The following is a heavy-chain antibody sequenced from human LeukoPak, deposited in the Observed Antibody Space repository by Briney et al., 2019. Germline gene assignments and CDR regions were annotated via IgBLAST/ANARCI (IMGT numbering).Heavy chain of an antibody. J-gene: IGHJ5*02. CDR3: ARLRDHGTYYDFWSGYRNWFDP. Sequence: SETLSLTCAVYGGSFSGYYWSWIRQPPGKGLEWIGSIYYSGSTYYNPSLKSRVTISVDTSKNQFSLKLSSVTAADTAVYYCARLRDHGTYYDFWSGYRNWFDPWGQGTLVTVSS. V-gene: IGHV4-34*01. CDR1: GGSFSGYY. CDR2: IYYSGST. D-gene: IGHD3-3*01.